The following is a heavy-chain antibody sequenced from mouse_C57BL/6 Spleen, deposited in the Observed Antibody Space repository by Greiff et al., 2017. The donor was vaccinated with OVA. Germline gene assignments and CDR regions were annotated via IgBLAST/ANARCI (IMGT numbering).Heavy chain of an antibody. V-gene: IGHV1-69*01. J-gene: IGHJ4*01. CDR3: ARFITTVVATRYAMDY. D-gene: IGHD1-1*01. Sequence: QVQLQQSGAELVMPGASVKLSCKASGYTFTSYWMHWVKQRPGQGLEWIGEIDPSDSYTNYNQKFKGKSTLTVDKSSSTAYMQLSSLTSEDSAVYYCARFITTVVATRYAMDYWGQGTSVTVSS. CDR1: GYTFTSYW. CDR2: IDPSDSYT.